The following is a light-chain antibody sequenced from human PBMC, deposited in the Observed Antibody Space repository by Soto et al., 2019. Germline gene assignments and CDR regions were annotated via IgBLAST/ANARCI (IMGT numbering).Light chain of an antibody. V-gene: IGKV3-11*01. CDR2: DAS. CDR1: QSVSNY. Sequence: IVLTQSPGTLPLSPGERATLSCRASQSVSNYLAWYQQKPGQAPRLLIYDASNRATDIPARFSGSGSGTDFTLTISSLEPEDFAVYYCQQYGSSRTFGQGTKWIS. J-gene: IGKJ1*01. CDR3: QQYGSSRT.